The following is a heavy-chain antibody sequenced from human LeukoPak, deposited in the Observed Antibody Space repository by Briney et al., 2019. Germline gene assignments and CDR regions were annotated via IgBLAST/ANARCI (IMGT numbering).Heavy chain of an antibody. CDR3: AHRTIYDAYDI. J-gene: IGHJ3*02. CDR1: GFSVSTSGVG. Sequence: ESGPTLVKPTQTLTLTCPFYGFSVSTSGVGVGWIRQPPGKALECVALIFWDDDKRYSPSLKSRLTLTKDTSKNQVVLTNSYKSPVDTATYYCAHRTIYDAYDIWGQGTMVTVSS. V-gene: IGHV2-5*02. CDR2: IFWDDDK. D-gene: IGHD2-2*02.